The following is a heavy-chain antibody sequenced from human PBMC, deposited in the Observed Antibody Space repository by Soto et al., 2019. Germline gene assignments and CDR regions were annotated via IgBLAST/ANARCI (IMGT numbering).Heavy chain of an antibody. CDR1: GGTISTNV. Sequence: QVQLMQSGAEVKKPGSSVKVSCKASGGTISTNVISWVRQAPGQGLEWMGEIMPIFAAPNNAQKFQGRLTSTEDTATSAGYMELSSLKSEDTAVYFCATGARYCSGGSCYPDDWGQGTLVIVSS. D-gene: IGHD2-15*01. CDR3: ATGARYCSGGSCYPDD. CDR2: IMPIFAAP. V-gene: IGHV1-69*06. J-gene: IGHJ4*02.